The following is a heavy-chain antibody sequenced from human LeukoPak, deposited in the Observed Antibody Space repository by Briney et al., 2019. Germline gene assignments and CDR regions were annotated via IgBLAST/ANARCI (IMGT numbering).Heavy chain of an antibody. CDR2: IRYDGSNK. CDR3: ARDDDPSIAAAGTSDY. CDR1: GFIFSNFG. J-gene: IGHJ4*02. V-gene: IGHV3-30*02. Sequence: GGSLRLSCAASGFIFSNFGMHWVRQAPGKGLEWVAFIRYDGSNKYYADSVKGRFTISRDNAKNSLYLQMNSLRAEDTAVYYCARDDDPSIAAAGTSDYWGQGTLVTVSS. D-gene: IGHD6-13*01.